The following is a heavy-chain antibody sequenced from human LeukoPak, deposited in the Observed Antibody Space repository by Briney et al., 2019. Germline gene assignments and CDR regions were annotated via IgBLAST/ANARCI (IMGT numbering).Heavy chain of an antibody. CDR3: ARVGYTNNFDY. CDR2: ISWNSGSI. V-gene: IGHV3-9*01. J-gene: IGHJ4*02. Sequence: GGSLRLSCAASGFTFDDYAMHWVRQAPGKGLEWVSGISWNSGSIGYADSVKGRFTISRDNAKNSLYLQMNSLRAEDTAVYYCARVGYTNNFDYWGQGTLVTVSS. D-gene: IGHD5-12*01. CDR1: GFTFDDYA.